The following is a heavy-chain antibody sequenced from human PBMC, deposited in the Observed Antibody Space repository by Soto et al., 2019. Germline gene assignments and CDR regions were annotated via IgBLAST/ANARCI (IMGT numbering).Heavy chain of an antibody. CDR2: ISSSSSYI. CDR1: GFTFSSYS. J-gene: IGHJ3*02. Sequence: EVQLVESGGGLVKPGGSLRLSCAASGFTFSSYSMNWVRQAPGKGLEWVSSISSSSSYIYYADSVKGRFTISRDNAKNALYLQMNSLRAEDTAVYYCARIQRGYDSFDIWGQGTTVTVSS. CDR3: ARIQRGYDSFDI. D-gene: IGHD2-15*01. V-gene: IGHV3-21*01.